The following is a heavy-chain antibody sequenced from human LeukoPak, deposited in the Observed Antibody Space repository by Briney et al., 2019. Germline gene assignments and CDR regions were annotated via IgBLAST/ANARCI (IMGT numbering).Heavy chain of an antibody. Sequence: ASVKVSCKASGYTFTSYYMHWVRQAPGQGLEWMGIINPSGGSTSYAQKFQGRVTMTTDTSTSTVYMELSSLRSEDTAVYYCARGARIWLQFKTSAGFDYWGQGTLLTVSS. CDR2: INPSGGST. D-gene: IGHD5-24*01. CDR3: ARGARIWLQFKTSAGFDY. V-gene: IGHV1-46*01. CDR1: GYTFTSYY. J-gene: IGHJ4*02.